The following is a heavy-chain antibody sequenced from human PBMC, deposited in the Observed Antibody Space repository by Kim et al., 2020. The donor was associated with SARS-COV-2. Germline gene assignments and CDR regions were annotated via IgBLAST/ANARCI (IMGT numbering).Heavy chain of an antibody. J-gene: IGHJ6*03. CDR3: ASATYYYYYYMDV. Sequence: SETLSLTCAVYGGSFSGYYWSWIRQPPGKGLEWIGEINHSGSTNYNPSLKSRVTISVDTSKNQFSLKLSSVTAADTAVYYCASATYYYYYYMDVWGKGTTVTVSS. CDR1: GGSFSGYY. CDR2: INHSGST. V-gene: IGHV4-34*01.